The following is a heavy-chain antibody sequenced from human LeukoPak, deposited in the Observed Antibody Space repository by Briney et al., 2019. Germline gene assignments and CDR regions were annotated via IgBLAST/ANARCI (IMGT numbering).Heavy chain of an antibody. CDR1: GGSFSGYY. J-gene: IGHJ4*02. CDR2: INHSGST. CDR3: ARAHGCTNGVCYTAIREYYFDY. Sequence: ASETLSLTCAVDGGSFSGYYWSWIRQPPGKGLEWIGEINHSGSTNYNPSLKSRVTISVDTSKNQFSLKLSSVTAADTAVYYCARAHGCTNGVCYTAIREYYFDYWGQGTLVTVSS. D-gene: IGHD2-8*01. V-gene: IGHV4-34*01.